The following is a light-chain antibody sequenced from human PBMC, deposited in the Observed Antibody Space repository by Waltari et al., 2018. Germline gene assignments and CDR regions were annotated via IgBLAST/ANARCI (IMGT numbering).Light chain of an antibody. CDR3: QTYDSNLSGVV. CDR1: SSNIGPNYA. CDR2: GNS. V-gene: IGLV1-40*01. Sequence: QSVLPQPPSVSGAPGQRVTIPSPGTSSNIGPNYAVHWYQQLPRTAPKLPIHGNSNRPSGVPDRFSGSKSGTSASLAITGLQAEDEADYYCQTYDSNLSGVVFGGGTKLTVL. J-gene: IGLJ3*02.